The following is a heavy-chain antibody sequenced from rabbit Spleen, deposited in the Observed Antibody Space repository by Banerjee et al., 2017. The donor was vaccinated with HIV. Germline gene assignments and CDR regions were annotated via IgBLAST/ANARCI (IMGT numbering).Heavy chain of an antibody. D-gene: IGHD8-1*01. CDR1: GFSFSSSYD. CDR3: ARDTGSSFSSYGMDL. J-gene: IGHJ6*01. Sequence: QEQLVESGGGLVKPGASLTLTCTASGFSFSSSYDMCWVRQAPGKGLEWIACIDIGSSGFTYFASWAKGRFTISKSSSTTVTLQMTSLTVADTATYFCARDTGSSFSSYGMDLWGPGTLVTVS. V-gene: IGHV1S45*01. CDR2: IDIGSSGFT.